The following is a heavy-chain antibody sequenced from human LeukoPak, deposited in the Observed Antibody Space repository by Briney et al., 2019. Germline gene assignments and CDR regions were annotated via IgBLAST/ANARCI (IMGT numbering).Heavy chain of an antibody. Sequence: SVTVSFTSSGGTFTSYAISWVRQAPGQGLEWMGGIIPFFGTANYAQKFQGRVTITADESTSTAYMELSSLRSEDTAVYCCARVRGGLGYCSGGSGYSDLYDWGQGTLVTVSS. J-gene: IGHJ4*02. CDR3: ARVRGGLGYCSGGSGYSDLYD. D-gene: IGHD2-15*01. CDR1: GGTFTSYA. V-gene: IGHV1-69*13. CDR2: IIPFFGTA.